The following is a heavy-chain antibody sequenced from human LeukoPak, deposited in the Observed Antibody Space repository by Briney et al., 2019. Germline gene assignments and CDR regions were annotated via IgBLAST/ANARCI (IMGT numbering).Heavy chain of an antibody. J-gene: IGHJ4*02. CDR3: ARAPSYGDYVNYFDY. V-gene: IGHV1-2*04. D-gene: IGHD4-17*01. Sequence: GASVKVSCKASGYTFTGYYMHWVRQAPGQGLEWMGWINPNSGGTNYAQKFQGWVTMTRDTSISTAYMELSRLRSDDTAVYYCARAPSYGDYVNYFDYWGQGTLVTVSS. CDR2: INPNSGGT. CDR1: GYTFTGYY.